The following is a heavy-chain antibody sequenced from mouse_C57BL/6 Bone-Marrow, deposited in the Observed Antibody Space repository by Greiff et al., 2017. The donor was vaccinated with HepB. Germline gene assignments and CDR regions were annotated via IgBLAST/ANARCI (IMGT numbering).Heavy chain of an antibody. D-gene: IGHD1-1*01. CDR3: AREGIAITTVVDY. J-gene: IGHJ2*01. CDR2: IYPGSGST. Sequence: QVQLQQPGAELVKPGASVKMSCKASGYTFTSYWITWVKQRPGQGLEWIGDIYPGSGSTNYNEKFKSKATLTVDTSSSTAYMQLSSLTSEDSAVYYGAREGIAITTVVDYWGQGTTVTVSS. CDR1: GYTFTSYW. V-gene: IGHV1-55*01.